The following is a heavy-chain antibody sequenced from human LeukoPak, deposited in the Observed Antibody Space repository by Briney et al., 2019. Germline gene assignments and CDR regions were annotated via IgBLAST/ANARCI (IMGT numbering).Heavy chain of an antibody. CDR1: GGSISTYY. Sequence: PSETLSLTCTVSGGSISTYYWSWIRQPPGKGLEWIGYIYYSESTNYNPSLKSRVTISVDTSKNQISLRLSSVTAADTAVYYCARLIHGSGSYFTSFDPWGQGTLVTVSS. CDR2: IYYSEST. V-gene: IGHV4-59*08. D-gene: IGHD3-10*01. J-gene: IGHJ5*02. CDR3: ARLIHGSGSYFTSFDP.